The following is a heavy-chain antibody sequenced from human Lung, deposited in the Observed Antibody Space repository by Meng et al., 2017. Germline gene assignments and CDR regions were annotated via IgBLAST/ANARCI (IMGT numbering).Heavy chain of an antibody. CDR1: GGSISSSSYY. D-gene: IGHD6-13*01. CDR2: ISDGGNT. J-gene: IGHJ4*02. V-gene: IGHV4-39*07. CDR3: ARVKYSSSWYLDF. Sequence: QLQLQESVPGLVKPSETLSLTCTVSGGSISSSSYYWGWIRQPPGKGLEWIGSISDGGNTYYNPSLQSRVSISVDTSKNQFSLKLRSVTAADTAAYYCARVKYSSSWYLDFWGQGALVTVSS.